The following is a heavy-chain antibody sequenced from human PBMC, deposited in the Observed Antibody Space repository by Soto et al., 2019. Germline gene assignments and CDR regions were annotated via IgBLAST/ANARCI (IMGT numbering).Heavy chain of an antibody. CDR3: TSHSPADMIRK. CDR2: IINKANSYAT. CDR1: GFTFSGSA. V-gene: IGHV3-73*02. Sequence: EVQLVESGGGLVQPGGSLKLSCAASGFTFSGSAVHWVRQASGKGLEWVGRIINKANSYATAYAASLKGRFMISRDDSMNTAYLQMSSLKTEDTAVYYCTSHSPADMIRKWGQGTLVTVSS. J-gene: IGHJ4*02. D-gene: IGHD3-22*01.